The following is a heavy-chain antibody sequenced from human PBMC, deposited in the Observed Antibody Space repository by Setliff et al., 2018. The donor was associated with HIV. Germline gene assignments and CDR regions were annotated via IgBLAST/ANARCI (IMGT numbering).Heavy chain of an antibody. CDR2: IFSSGST. J-gene: IGHJ4*02. Sequence: SETLSLTCTVSGGSISSYYWSWIRQPAGKGLEWIGRIFSSGSTSYNSSLKSRVTMSVDTSKNQFSLRLTSVTAADTAAYYCARDPVITMMVGPKFYFDYWGQGILVTVS. V-gene: IGHV4-4*07. CDR3: ARDPVITMMVGPKFYFDY. CDR1: GGSISSYY. D-gene: IGHD3-22*01.